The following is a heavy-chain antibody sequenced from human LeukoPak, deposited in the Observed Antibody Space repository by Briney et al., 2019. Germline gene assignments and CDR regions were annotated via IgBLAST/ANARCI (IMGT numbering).Heavy chain of an antibody. CDR1: GFTFSSYS. CDR3: ARDLCSSTCCYRSFDY. CDR2: ISSSSSYI. D-gene: IGHD2-2*01. J-gene: IGHJ4*02. V-gene: IGHV3-21*01. Sequence: GGSLRLSCAASGFTFSSYSMNWVRQAPGKGLEWVSSISSSSSYIYYADSVKGRFTISRDNAKNSLYLQMNSLRAEDTAVYYCARDLCSSTCCYRSFDYWGQGTLVTVSS.